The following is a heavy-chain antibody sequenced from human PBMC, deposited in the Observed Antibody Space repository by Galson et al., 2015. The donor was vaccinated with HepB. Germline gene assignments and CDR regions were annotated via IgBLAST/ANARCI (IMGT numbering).Heavy chain of an antibody. CDR1: GGSISNFY. CDR3: AKLSSGIWSPGWCDP. D-gene: IGHD6-13*01. V-gene: IGHV4-59*03. Sequence: SETLSLTCTVSGGSISNFYWTWIRQPPGKGLEWIGYIYNGRSTNYNPSLKSRVTISVDTSKNQFSLKLSSVTAAETAVYYCAKLSSGIWSPGWCDPWGQGTPVTVSS. J-gene: IGHJ5*02. CDR2: IYNGRST.